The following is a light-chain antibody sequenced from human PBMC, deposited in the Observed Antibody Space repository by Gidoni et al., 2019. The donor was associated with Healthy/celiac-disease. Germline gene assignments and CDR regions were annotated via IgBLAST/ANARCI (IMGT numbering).Light chain of an antibody. CDR3: QQYNNWPPWT. CDR2: GAS. Sequence: ETVMTQSPATLSVSPGESATLSCRASQSVSSNLAWYQQKPGQAPRLLIYGASTRATGIPARVSGSGSGTEFTLTISSLQSEDFAVYYCQQYNNWPPWTFGQGTKVEIK. CDR1: QSVSSN. V-gene: IGKV3-15*01. J-gene: IGKJ1*01.